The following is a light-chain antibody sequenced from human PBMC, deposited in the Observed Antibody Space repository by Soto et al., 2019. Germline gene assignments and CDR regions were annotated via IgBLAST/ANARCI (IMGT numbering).Light chain of an antibody. CDR2: EVS. Sequence: QSVLTQPPSASGSPGQSVTISCTGTSSDVGRYNYISWYQQRPSKAPKLIIYEVSKRPSGVPDRLSGFKYGNTASLTVSGLQAEDEAEYYCSSYAGNSRYVFGTGTKVTVL. CDR1: SSDVGRYNY. J-gene: IGLJ1*01. V-gene: IGLV2-8*01. CDR3: SSYAGNSRYV.